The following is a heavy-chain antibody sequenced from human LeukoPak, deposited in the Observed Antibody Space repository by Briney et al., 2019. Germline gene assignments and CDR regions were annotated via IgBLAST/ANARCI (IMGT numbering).Heavy chain of an antibody. D-gene: IGHD3-10*01. V-gene: IGHV3-23*01. J-gene: IGHJ3*02. Sequence: PGGSLRLSCAASGFTFSSYAMSWVRQAPGKGLEWVSAISGSGGSTYYADSVKGRFTISRDNSKNTLYLQMNSLRAEDTAVYYCAKDQQILWFGELFGAFDIWGQGTMVTVSS. CDR2: ISGSGGST. CDR1: GFTFSSYA. CDR3: AKDQQILWFGELFGAFDI.